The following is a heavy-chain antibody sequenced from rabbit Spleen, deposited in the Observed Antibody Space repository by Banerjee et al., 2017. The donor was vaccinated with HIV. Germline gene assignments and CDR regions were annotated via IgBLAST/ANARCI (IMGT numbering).Heavy chain of an antibody. V-gene: IGHV1S45*01. CDR1: GIDFSSIYW. CDR2: IYTGSSAGT. CDR3: ARDLVAVIGWNFSL. D-gene: IGHD1-1*01. Sequence: QEQLVEYGGDLVQPEGSLTLTCKASGIDFSSIYWICWVRQAPGKGLEWIGCIYTGSSAGTYYASWAKGRFTISKTSSTTVTLQLNSLTAADTATYFCARDLVAVIGWNFSLWGPGTLVTVS. J-gene: IGHJ4*01.